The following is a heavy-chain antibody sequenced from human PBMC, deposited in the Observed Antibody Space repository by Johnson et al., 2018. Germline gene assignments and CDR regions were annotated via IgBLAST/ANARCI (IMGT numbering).Heavy chain of an antibody. Sequence: TVYSASLKGRVAISRDDSQNTAYLQMNSLRAEDTAVYYCTRGGERYADYFDYWGQGTLATVSS. V-gene: IGHV3-73*01. CDR2: T. D-gene: IGHD1-1*01. J-gene: IGHJ4*02. CDR3: TRGGERYADYFDY.